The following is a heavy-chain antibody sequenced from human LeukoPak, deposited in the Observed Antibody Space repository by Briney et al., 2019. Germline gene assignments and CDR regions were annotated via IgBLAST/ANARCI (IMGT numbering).Heavy chain of an antibody. CDR2: ISAYNGNT. CDR1: GYTFTSYG. J-gene: IGHJ3*02. D-gene: IGHD2-2*01. CDR3: AHAMALGYCSSTSCSDAFDI. V-gene: IGHV1-18*01. Sequence: ASVKVSCKASGYTFTSYGISWVRQAPGQGLEWMGWISAYNGNTNYAQKLQGRVTMTTDTSTSTAYMELRSLRSDDTAVYYCAHAMALGYCSSTSCSDAFDIWGQGTMVTVSS.